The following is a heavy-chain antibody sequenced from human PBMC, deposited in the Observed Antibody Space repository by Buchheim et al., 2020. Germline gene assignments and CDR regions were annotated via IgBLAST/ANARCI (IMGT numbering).Heavy chain of an antibody. CDR1: GFTLRNFG. D-gene: IGHD3-22*01. CDR3: ARDMDGTGYQEDY. V-gene: IGHV3-48*04. Sequence: EVQLVESGGGLVQPGESLRLSCAVSGFTLRNFGMTWVRQAPGKGLEWLSYISSGGKIYYTDSVNGRFTISRDNAKNSLYLQPNTLRAEDTAVYFCARDMDGTGYQEDYWGQGTL. J-gene: IGHJ4*02. CDR2: ISSGGKI.